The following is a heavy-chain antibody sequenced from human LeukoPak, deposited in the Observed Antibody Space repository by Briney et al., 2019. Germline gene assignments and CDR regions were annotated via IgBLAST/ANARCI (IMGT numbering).Heavy chain of an antibody. Sequence: SETLSLTCTVSGGSISSYYWSWIRQPPGKGLEWIGYIYYSGSTYYNPSLKSRVTISVDTSKNQFSLKLSSVTAADTAVYYCARGLEMATNHFDYWGQGTLVTVSS. J-gene: IGHJ4*02. CDR3: ARGLEMATNHFDY. CDR2: IYYSGST. CDR1: GGSISSYY. D-gene: IGHD5-24*01. V-gene: IGHV4-59*01.